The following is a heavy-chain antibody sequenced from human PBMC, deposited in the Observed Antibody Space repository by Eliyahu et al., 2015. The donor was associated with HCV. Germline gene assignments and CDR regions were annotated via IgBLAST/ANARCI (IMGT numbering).Heavy chain of an antibody. V-gene: IGHV3-15*01. Sequence: EVQLVESGGGLVKPGGSLRLSCAASGFTFSNAWMSWXRQAPGKGLEWVGRIKSKTDGGTTDYAAPVKGRFTISRDDSKNTLYLQMNSLKTEDTAVYYCTTVRLGYNWNDGYYYYYGMDVWGQGTTVTVSS. CDR3: TTVRLGYNWNDGYYYYYGMDV. D-gene: IGHD1-20*01. J-gene: IGHJ6*02. CDR2: IKSKTDGGTT. CDR1: GFTFSNAW.